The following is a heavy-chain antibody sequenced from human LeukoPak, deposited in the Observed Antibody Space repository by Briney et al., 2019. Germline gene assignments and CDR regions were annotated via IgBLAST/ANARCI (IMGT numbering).Heavy chain of an antibody. V-gene: IGHV3-7*01. J-gene: IGHJ4*02. CDR3: ARDGGSYSIDY. D-gene: IGHD1-26*01. CDR2: IKQDGSEK. Sequence: GGSLRLSCVASGFTFSSYWMSWVRQAPGKGLEWVANIKQDGSEKYYVDSVKGRFTISRDNAKNSLYLQMNSLRAEDTAVYYCARDGGSYSIDYWGQGTLVTVSS. CDR1: GFTFSSYW.